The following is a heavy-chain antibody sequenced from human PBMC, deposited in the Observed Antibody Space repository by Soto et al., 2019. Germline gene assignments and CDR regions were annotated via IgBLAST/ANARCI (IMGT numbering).Heavy chain of an antibody. D-gene: IGHD3-10*01. CDR2: INPNSGGT. CDR3: ARGGSLWFGELSAYYYGMDV. CDR1: GYTFTGYY. V-gene: IGHV1-2*04. J-gene: IGHJ6*02. Sequence: QVQLVQSGAEVKKPGASVKVSCKASGYTFTGYYMHWVRQAPGQGLEWMGWINPNSGGTNYAQKVQGWVTMTRDTSISTAYMELSRLRADDTAVYYCARGGSLWFGELSAYYYGMDVWGQGTTVTVSS.